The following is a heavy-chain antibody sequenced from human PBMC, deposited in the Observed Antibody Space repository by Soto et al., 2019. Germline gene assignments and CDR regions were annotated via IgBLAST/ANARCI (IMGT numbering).Heavy chain of an antibody. CDR3: ARDQPYYYDSSGYYLDY. CDR1: GGTFSSYA. V-gene: IGHV1-69*13. D-gene: IGHD3-22*01. J-gene: IGHJ4*02. CDR2: IIPIFGTA. Sequence: GASVKVSCKASGGTFSSYAISWVRQAPEQGLEWMGVIIPIFGTANYAQRFQGRVTSTADEGTSTAYMEMSSLRSEDTAVYYCARDQPYYYDSSGYYLDYCGQGTLVPVSS.